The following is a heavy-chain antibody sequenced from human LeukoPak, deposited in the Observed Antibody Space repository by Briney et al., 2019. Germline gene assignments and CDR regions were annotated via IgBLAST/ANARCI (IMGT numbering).Heavy chain of an antibody. CDR3: AVDSSGYYDY. D-gene: IGHD3-22*01. J-gene: IGHJ4*02. CDR2: ISSSGSTI. V-gene: IGHV3-48*03. CDR1: GFTFSSYE. Sequence: PGGSLRLSCAASGFTFSSYEMNWVRQAPGKGLEWVSYISSSGSTIYYADSVKGRFTISRDNAKNTLYLQMNSLRAEDTAVYYCAVDSSGYYDYWGQGSLVTVSS.